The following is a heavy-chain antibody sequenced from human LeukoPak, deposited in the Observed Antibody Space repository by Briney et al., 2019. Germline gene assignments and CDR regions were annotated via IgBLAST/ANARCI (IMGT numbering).Heavy chain of an antibody. Sequence: SETLSLTCTVSGDSISNYNYHWGWIRQPPGKGLEWIGTIYYSGKTYYNPSLKSRVTMSVDTSKNQCSLRLSSVTATDTAVYYCARHPSGYVDYWGQGTLVTVSS. CDR2: IYYSGKT. CDR3: ARHPSGYVDY. J-gene: IGHJ4*02. CDR1: GDSISNYNYH. V-gene: IGHV4-39*01. D-gene: IGHD3-3*01.